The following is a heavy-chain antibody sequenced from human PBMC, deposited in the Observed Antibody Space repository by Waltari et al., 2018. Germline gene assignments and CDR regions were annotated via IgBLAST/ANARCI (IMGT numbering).Heavy chain of an antibody. CDR2: IYSGGST. CDR1: GFTVSSNY. Sequence: EVQLVESGGGLIQPGGSLRLSCAASGFTVSSNYMSWVRQAPGKGLEWVSVIYSGGSTYYADSVKGRFTISRDNSKNTLYLQMNSLRAEDTAVYYCARERTGYPDAFDIWGQGTMVTVSS. J-gene: IGHJ3*02. D-gene: IGHD6-25*01. CDR3: ARERTGYPDAFDI. V-gene: IGHV3-53*01.